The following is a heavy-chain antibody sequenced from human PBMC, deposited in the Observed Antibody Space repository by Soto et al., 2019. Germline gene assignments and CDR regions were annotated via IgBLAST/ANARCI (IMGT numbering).Heavy chain of an antibody. Sequence: QMQLQESGPELVKPSQTLSLICTVSGYSMTSGGYYWSWIRHLPGKGLEWIGYIYYSGGTQFNPSLKSRFSMSVDTSKNQFSLRLSSVTAADTAVYYCATLLGSHQHYYFGIDVWGQGTTVTVSS. CDR1: GYSMTSGGYY. J-gene: IGHJ6*02. CDR2: IYYSGGT. D-gene: IGHD2-2*01. CDR3: ATLLGSHQHYYFGIDV. V-gene: IGHV4-31*03.